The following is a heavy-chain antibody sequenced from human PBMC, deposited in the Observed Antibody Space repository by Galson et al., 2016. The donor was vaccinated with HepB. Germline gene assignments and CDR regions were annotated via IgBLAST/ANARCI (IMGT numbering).Heavy chain of an antibody. J-gene: IGHJ6*02. CDR2: LYAGGET. Sequence: SLRLSCAASGLSVSDAYMNWVRQAPGKGLEWVSVLYAGGETYYADSLRGRFTISRDNSKNILYLQMNSLRVEDTAVYYCARDPSLRNGMIVWGQGTTVTVSS. CDR3: ARDPSLRNGMIV. CDR1: GLSVSDAY. V-gene: IGHV3-66*01.